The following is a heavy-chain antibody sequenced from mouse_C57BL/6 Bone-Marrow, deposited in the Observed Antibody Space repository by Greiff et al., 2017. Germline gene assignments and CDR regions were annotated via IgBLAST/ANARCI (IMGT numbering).Heavy chain of an antibody. CDR3: ARRRDYDGYSYAMDY. Sequence: EVKLMESEGGLVQPGGSLKLSCAASGFTFSDYGMAWVRQAPRKGPEWVAFISNLAYSIYYADTVTGRFTISRENAKNTLYLEMSSLRSEDTAMYYCARRRDYDGYSYAMDYWGQGTSVTVSS. J-gene: IGHJ4*01. CDR2: ISNLAYSI. V-gene: IGHV5-15*01. CDR1: GFTFSDYG. D-gene: IGHD2-3*01.